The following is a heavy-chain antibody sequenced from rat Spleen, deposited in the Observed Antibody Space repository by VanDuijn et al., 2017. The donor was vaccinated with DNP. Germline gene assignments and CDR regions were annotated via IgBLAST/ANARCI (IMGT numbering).Heavy chain of an antibody. D-gene: IGHD1-4*01. Sequence: EVQLVESGGGLVQPGRSLKLSCAASGFTFSDYYMAWVRQAHTKGLEWVAYIRYDGGSTYYGDSVRGRFTISRDNAKSILYLQMNSLRSEDMATYYCARHVLPLRVWDYWGQGVMVTVSS. J-gene: IGHJ2*01. CDR3: ARHVLPLRVWDY. CDR2: IRYDGGST. CDR1: GFTFSDYY. V-gene: IGHV5-22*01.